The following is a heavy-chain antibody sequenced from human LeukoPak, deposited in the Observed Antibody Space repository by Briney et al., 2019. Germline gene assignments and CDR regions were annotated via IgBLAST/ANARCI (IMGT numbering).Heavy chain of an antibody. CDR1: GGSISSGGYY. V-gene: IGHV4-31*03. CDR2: IYYSGST. D-gene: IGHD3-22*01. CDR3: ARGYYDSSGYRPNAFDI. Sequence: SQTLSLTCTVSGGSISSGGYYWSWIRQHPGKGLEWIGYIYYSGSTYYNPSLKSRVTISVDTSKNQFSLKLSSVTAADTAVYYCARGYYDSSGYRPNAFDIWGQGTMVTVSS. J-gene: IGHJ3*02.